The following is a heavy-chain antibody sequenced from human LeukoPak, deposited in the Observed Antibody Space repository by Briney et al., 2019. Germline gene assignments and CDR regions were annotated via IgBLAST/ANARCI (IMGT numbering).Heavy chain of an antibody. CDR3: TRGGLEAPCDV. V-gene: IGHV3-13*01. Sequence: GGSLRLSCSASGFTFSNYDMHWVRQEKGKGLEWVSSIGTGGHTYYAPSVKGRFTISRENDKNSLCLQMNSLGAGDTAIYYCTRGGLEAPCDVWGQGTMVAVSS. CDR1: GFTFSNYD. J-gene: IGHJ3*01. CDR2: IGTGGHT. D-gene: IGHD5-24*01.